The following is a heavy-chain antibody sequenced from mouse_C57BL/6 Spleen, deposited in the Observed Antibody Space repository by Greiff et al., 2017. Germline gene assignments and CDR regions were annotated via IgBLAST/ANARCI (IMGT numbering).Heavy chain of an antibody. Sequence: VQLQQSGPELVKPGASVKISCKASGYSFTDYNMNWVKQSNGKSLEWIGVISPNYGTTSYNQQFKGQATLTVDQSSSTAYMQLNSLTSEDSAVCDCARRGPLGNYFGYWDQGTTLTVSS. CDR2: ISPNYGTT. D-gene: IGHD3-1*01. CDR3: ARRGPLGNYFGY. J-gene: IGHJ2*01. V-gene: IGHV1-39*01. CDR1: GYSFTDYN.